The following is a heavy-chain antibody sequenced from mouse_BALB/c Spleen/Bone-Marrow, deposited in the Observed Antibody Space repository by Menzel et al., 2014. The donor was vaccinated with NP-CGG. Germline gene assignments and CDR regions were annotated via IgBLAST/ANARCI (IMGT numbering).Heavy chain of an antibody. CDR1: GYSFTDYN. D-gene: IGHD1-1*01. CDR3: ARCPPIYGSRYPAWFAY. Sequence: EVQVVESGPELVEPGASVKVSCKASGYSFTDYNMYWVKQSHGKSLEWIGYIDPYNGGTSNNQKFKGKATLTVDKSSSTAFMHLNSLTSEDSAVYYCARCPPIYGSRYPAWFAYWGQGTLVTVSA. J-gene: IGHJ3*01. CDR2: IDPYNGGT. V-gene: IGHV1S135*01.